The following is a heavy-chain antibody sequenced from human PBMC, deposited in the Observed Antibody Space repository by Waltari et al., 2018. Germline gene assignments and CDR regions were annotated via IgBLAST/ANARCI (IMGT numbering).Heavy chain of an antibody. D-gene: IGHD2-15*01. CDR1: GGSFSGYY. V-gene: IGHV4-34*01. J-gene: IGHJ4*02. Sequence: QVQLQQWGAGLLKPSETLSLTCAVYGGSFSGYYWIWIRQPPGKGLEWLGEINHSGSTNYNPSIKSRVTISVDTSKNQFSLKLSSVTAADTAVYYCARQRGYCSGGSCYSSGRRYYFDYWGQGTLVTVSS. CDR3: ARQRGYCSGGSCYSSGRRYYFDY. CDR2: INHSGST.